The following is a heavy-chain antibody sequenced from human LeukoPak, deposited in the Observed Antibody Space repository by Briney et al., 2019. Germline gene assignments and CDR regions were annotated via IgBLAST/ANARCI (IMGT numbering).Heavy chain of an antibody. CDR3: ARQWGSGWLFDY. V-gene: IGHV4-39*01. CDR2: IYYSGST. J-gene: IGHJ4*02. Sequence: SETLSLTCTVSGGSISSSGYYWGWIRQPPGQGLEWIGSIYYSGSTYYNPSLKSRVTISVDTSKNQFSLKLSSVTAADTAVYYCARQWGSGWLFDYWGQGTLVTVSS. D-gene: IGHD6-19*01. CDR1: GGSISSSGYY.